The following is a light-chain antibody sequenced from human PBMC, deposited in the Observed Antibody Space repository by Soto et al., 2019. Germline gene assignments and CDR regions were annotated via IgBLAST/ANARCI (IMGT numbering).Light chain of an antibody. CDR1: QSISNY. Sequence: DIEMTQSPSSLSASVGDRVTITCRASQSISNYLNWYQQRPGKAPKLLIYAASSLQSAVSSRFSGSESGTDFTLTISRLPPEYFATYYCQQSYSTLTFGGGTKVDIK. CDR3: QQSYSTLT. J-gene: IGKJ4*01. V-gene: IGKV1-39*01. CDR2: AAS.